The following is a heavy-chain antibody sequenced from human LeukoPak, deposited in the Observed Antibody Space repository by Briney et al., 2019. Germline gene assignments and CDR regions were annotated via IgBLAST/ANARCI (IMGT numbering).Heavy chain of an antibody. V-gene: IGHV3-30*18. Sequence: TGGSLRLSCAASGFTFSNAWMSWVRQAPGKGLEWVAVISYDGSNKYYADSVKGRFTISRDNSKNTLYLQMNSLRAEDTAVYYCAKDLIYDPSDPWGQGTLVTVSS. CDR3: AKDLIYDPSDP. CDR1: GFTFSNAW. CDR2: ISYDGSNK. D-gene: IGHD3-3*01. J-gene: IGHJ5*02.